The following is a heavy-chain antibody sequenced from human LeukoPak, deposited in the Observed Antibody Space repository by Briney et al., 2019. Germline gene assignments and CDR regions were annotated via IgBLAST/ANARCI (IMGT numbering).Heavy chain of an antibody. D-gene: IGHD2-2*01. CDR2: IQNDASTE. J-gene: IGHJ4*02. CDR1: GFIFSHYG. V-gene: IGHV3-33*05. CDR3: ATYCSSTSCYRV. Sequence: PGGSLRLSCAASGFIFSHYGMHWVRQAPGKGLEWVAVIQNDASTENFADSVKGRFTISRDNSKNTLYLQMNSLRAEDTAVYYCATYCSSTSCYRVWGQGTLVTVSS.